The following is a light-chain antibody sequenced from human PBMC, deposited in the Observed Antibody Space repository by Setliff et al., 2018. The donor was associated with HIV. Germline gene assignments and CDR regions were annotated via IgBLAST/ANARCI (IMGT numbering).Light chain of an antibody. V-gene: IGLV2-23*01. Sequence: QSALTQPASVSGSPGQSITISCTGTSGDVGRYNLVSWYQQQPGKPPKLMIYQASKRPSGVSNRFSGSKSGNTASLTISGLQAEDEADYYCSSYGGNLYVFGTGTKGTVL. CDR2: QAS. CDR3: SSYGGNLYV. J-gene: IGLJ1*01. CDR1: SGDVGRYNL.